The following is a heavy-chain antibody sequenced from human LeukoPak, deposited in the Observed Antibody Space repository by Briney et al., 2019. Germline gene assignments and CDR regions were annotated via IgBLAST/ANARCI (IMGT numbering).Heavy chain of an antibody. CDR3: AKRTGTGAGFDY. Sequence: GGTLRLTCAASGFTFGHSAMNWVRQAPGKGLEWVSLISSSGANTYYADSVKGRFTISRGNSRNTVYLHMNSLRVEDTAVFYCAKRTGTGAGFDYWGQGTLVTVSS. D-gene: IGHD1-14*01. J-gene: IGHJ4*02. CDR1: GFTFGHSA. CDR2: ISSSGANT. V-gene: IGHV3-23*01.